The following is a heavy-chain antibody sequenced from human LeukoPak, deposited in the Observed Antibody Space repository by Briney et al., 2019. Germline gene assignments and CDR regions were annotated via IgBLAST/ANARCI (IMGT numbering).Heavy chain of an antibody. V-gene: IGHV4-39*07. CDR3: ARGFGPPYYDILTGYSTGY. D-gene: IGHD3-9*01. Sequence: SETLSLTCTVSGGSISSSSYYWGWIRQPPGKGLEWIGSIYYSGSTYYNPSLKSRVTISVDTSKNQFSLKLSSVTAADTAGYYCARGFGPPYYDILTGYSTGYWGQGTLVTVSS. J-gene: IGHJ4*02. CDR1: GGSISSSSYY. CDR2: IYYSGST.